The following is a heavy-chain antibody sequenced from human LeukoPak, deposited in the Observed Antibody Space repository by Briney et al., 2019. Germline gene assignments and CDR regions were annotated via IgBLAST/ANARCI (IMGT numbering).Heavy chain of an antibody. CDR1: GFTVSSNY. J-gene: IGHJ5*02. Sequence: PGGSLRLSCAASGFTVSSNYMSWVRQAPGKGLEWVSVIYSGGSTHYADSVKGRFTISRDNSKNTLYLQMNSLRAEDTAVYYCARDQGLLWFGELSRGFDPWGQGTLVTVSS. D-gene: IGHD3-10*01. V-gene: IGHV3-66*01. CDR2: IYSGGST. CDR3: ARDQGLLWFGELSRGFDP.